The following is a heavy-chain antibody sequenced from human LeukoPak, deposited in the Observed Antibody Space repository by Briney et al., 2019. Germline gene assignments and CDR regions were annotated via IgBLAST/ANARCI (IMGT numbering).Heavy chain of an antibody. CDR3: AKDDGNNAKLLLDY. D-gene: IGHD2/OR15-2a*01. Sequence: AGGSLRLSCAASGFTFSSYAMSWVRQAPGKGLEWVSAISGSGGSTYYADSVKGRFTISRDNSKNTLYLQMNSLRAEDTAVYYCAKDDGNNAKLLLDYWGQGTLVTVSS. CDR2: ISGSGGST. V-gene: IGHV3-23*01. J-gene: IGHJ4*02. CDR1: GFTFSSYA.